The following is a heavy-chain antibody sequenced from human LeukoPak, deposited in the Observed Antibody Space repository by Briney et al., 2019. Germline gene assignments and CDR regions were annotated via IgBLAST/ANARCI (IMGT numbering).Heavy chain of an antibody. CDR2: IDGGSGNT. D-gene: IGHD3-22*01. CDR3: ANPRYDSSGYYYVD. V-gene: IGHV1-3*01. CDR1: GYTFTDYT. Sequence: ASVKVSCKASGYTFTDYTMHWLRQAPGQRLDWMGWIDGGSGNTKYSPEFQGRVTITRDTSASTAYMELSSLRSEDTAVYYCANPRYDSSGYYYVDWGQGTLVTVSS. J-gene: IGHJ4*02.